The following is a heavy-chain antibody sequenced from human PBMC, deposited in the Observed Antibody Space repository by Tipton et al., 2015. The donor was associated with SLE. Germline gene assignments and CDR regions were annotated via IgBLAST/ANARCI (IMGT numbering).Heavy chain of an antibody. V-gene: IGHV3-21*01. Sequence: QLVQSGAEVKKPGASVKVSCKASGYTFSSYTMNWVRQAPGKGLGWVSVIYTGGATHYADSVKGRFTISRDNAKNSLYLQMNSLRAEDTAVYYCARGEGTLNWYFDLWGRGTLVTVSS. D-gene: IGHD1-1*01. CDR2: IYTGGAT. CDR1: GYTFSSYT. CDR3: ARGEGTLNWYFDL. J-gene: IGHJ2*01.